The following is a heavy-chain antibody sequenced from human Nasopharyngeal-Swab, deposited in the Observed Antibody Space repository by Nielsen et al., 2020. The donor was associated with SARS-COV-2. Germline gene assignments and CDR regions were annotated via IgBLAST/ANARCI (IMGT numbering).Heavy chain of an antibody. J-gene: IGHJ3*02. CDR1: GLGFSSYE. D-gene: IGHD5-12*01. V-gene: IGHV3-48*03. CDR2: ISTSTATK. Sequence: GGSLRLSCAASGLGFSSYEMNWVRQAPGKGLEWASYISTSTATKYYADSVKGRFTISRDNAKNSLYLQMNNLRAEDTAVYYCAREVPYSGHDDAFDIWGQGTMVTVSA. CDR3: AREVPYSGHDDAFDI.